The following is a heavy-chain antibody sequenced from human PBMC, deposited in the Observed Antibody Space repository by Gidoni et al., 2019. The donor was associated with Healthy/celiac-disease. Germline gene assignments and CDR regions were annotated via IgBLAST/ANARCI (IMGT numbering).Heavy chain of an antibody. CDR3: ARAVAGIHADY. CDR1: GFTFSSYW. Sequence: EVQLVVSGGGLVQPGGSLRLSCSASGFTFSSYWMSWVRQAPGKGLEWVANIKQDGSEKYYVDSVKGRFTISRDNAKNSLYLQMNSLRAEDTAVYYCARAVAGIHADYWGQGTLVTVSS. V-gene: IGHV3-7*03. D-gene: IGHD6-19*01. CDR2: IKQDGSEK. J-gene: IGHJ4*02.